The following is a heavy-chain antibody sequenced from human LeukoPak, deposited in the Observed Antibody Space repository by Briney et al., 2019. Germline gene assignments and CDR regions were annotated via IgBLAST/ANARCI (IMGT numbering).Heavy chain of an antibody. CDR3: ARSTVPYYFDY. J-gene: IGHJ4*01. CDR2: INYSGST. Sequence: PSETLSLTCTVSGGSISSSSYYWGWIRQPPGKGLEWIGSINYSGSTYYNPSLKSRVTISVDTSKNQFSLKLNSVTAADTAVYYCARSTVPYYFDYWGQGTLVTVSS. D-gene: IGHD4-17*01. CDR1: GGSISSSSYY. V-gene: IGHV4-39*07.